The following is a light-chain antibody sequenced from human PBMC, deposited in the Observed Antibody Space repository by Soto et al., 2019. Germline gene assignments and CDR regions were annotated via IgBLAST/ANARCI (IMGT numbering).Light chain of an antibody. CDR1: SSDVGGYDY. CDR3: CSYAGSYTFYV. V-gene: IGLV2-11*01. J-gene: IGLJ1*01. Sequence: QSVLTQSRSLSGSPGQSVTISCTGTSSDVGGYDYVSWYQHHPGTAPKLMIYDVSMRPSGVPDRFSGSKSGSTASLTISGLQAEDEGDYYCCSYAGSYTFYVFGTGTKVTVL. CDR2: DVS.